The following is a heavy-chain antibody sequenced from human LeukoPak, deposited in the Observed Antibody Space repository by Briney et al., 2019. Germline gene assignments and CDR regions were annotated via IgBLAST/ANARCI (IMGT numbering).Heavy chain of an antibody. CDR3: ARDECSSTSCFEYYYYGMDV. J-gene: IGHJ6*02. D-gene: IGHD2-2*01. V-gene: IGHV3-11*04. CDR1: GFTFNNYY. CDR2: ISDSSRTI. Sequence: GGSLRLSCAASGFTFNNYYMSWIRQAPGRGLEWISYISDSSRTIYYAGSVKGRFTISRDNAKNSLYLQMNSLRAEDTAVYYCARDECSSTSCFEYYYYGMDVWGQGTTVTVFS.